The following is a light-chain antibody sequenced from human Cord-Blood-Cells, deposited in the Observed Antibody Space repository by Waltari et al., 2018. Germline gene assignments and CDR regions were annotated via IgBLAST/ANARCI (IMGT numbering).Light chain of an antibody. CDR3: QQYNSYSYT. Sequence: DIQMTQSXSTLSASVGDXXXXPCRASQSISSWLAWYQQKPGKAPKLLIYKASSLESGVPSRFSGSGSGTEFTLTISSLQPDDFATYYCQQYNSYSYTFGQGTKLEIK. CDR1: QSISSW. V-gene: IGKV1-5*03. J-gene: IGKJ2*01. CDR2: KAS.